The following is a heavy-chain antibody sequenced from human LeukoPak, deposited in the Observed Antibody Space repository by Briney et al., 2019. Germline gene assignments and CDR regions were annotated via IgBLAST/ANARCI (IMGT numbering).Heavy chain of an antibody. CDR2: ISGSGGST. Sequence: GGSLRLSCAASGFTFSSFAMTWVRQAPGKGLEWVSAISGSGGSTYYADSVKGRFTISRDNSKNTLYLQMNSLRAEDTAVYYCARAPSDAFDIWGQGTMVTVSS. J-gene: IGHJ3*02. V-gene: IGHV3-23*01. CDR3: ARAPSDAFDI. CDR1: GFTFSSFA.